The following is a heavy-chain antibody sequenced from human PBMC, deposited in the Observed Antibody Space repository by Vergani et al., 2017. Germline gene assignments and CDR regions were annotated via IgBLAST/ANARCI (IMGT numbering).Heavy chain of an antibody. CDR2: IYYSGLT. CDR3: ARQRPGSGWSPGDFDD. V-gene: IGHV4-39*01. CDR1: ADSISSGSYY. Sequence: QLQLQQSGPGLVKPSETLFLTCTVSADSISSGSYYWGWIRQPPGKSLEWIGSIYYSGLTYPNPSLKSRVAISVNTSKNHFSLKVTSVTAADTAVYFCARQRPGSGWSPGDFDDWGQGILVTVSS. J-gene: IGHJ4*02. D-gene: IGHD6-19*01.